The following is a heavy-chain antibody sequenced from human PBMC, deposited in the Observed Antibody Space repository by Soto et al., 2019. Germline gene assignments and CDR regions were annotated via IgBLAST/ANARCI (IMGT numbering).Heavy chain of an antibody. CDR1: GGSVSSGSYY. V-gene: IGHV4-61*01. CDR2: IYSSGNT. J-gene: IGHJ4*02. Sequence: SETLFLTCTVSGGSVSSGSYYWSWIRQPAGKGLEWIGCIYSSGNTNYNPSLKSRVTMSVDTSKNQISLRLSSVTAADTAMYYCARGSSRWDYWGQGTLVTVS. D-gene: IGHD6-13*01. CDR3: ARGSSRWDY.